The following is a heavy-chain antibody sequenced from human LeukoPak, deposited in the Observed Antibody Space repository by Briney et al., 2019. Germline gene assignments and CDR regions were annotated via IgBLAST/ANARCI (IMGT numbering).Heavy chain of an antibody. D-gene: IGHD1-26*01. V-gene: IGHV4-39*01. Sequence: PSETLSLTCTVSGASVSGSPYYWGWIRQPPGKGLEWIGGIYSSGSTYYNASLQSRVTISIETSKNQISLRLNSVTAADTAIYYCAKSGGYGLIDYWGQGTLVIVSS. CDR2: IYSSGST. CDR3: AKSGGYGLIDY. J-gene: IGHJ4*02. CDR1: GASVSGSPYY.